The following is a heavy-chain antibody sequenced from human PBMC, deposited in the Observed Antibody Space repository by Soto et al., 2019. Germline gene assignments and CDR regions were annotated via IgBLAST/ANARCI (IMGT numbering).Heavy chain of an antibody. J-gene: IGHJ6*03. Sequence: PGGSLRLSCAASGFTFSDYYMSWIRQAPGKGLEWVSYISSSGSTIYYADSVKGRFTISRDNAKNSLDLQMNSLRAEDTAVYYCARARGGAAASVSYYYIDVWGKGTTVTVSS. D-gene: IGHD6-25*01. CDR2: ISSSGSTI. CDR1: GFTFSDYY. CDR3: ARARGGAAASVSYYYIDV. V-gene: IGHV3-11*01.